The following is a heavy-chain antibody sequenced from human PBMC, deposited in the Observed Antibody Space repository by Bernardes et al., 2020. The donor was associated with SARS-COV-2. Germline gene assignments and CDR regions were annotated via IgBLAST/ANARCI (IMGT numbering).Heavy chain of an antibody. D-gene: IGHD5-18*01. CDR1: GFTFSSSV. V-gene: IGHV3-48*03. CDR2: ISTGGSTK. CDR3: AREYTYGFDS. Sequence: GGSLRLSCAASGFTFSSSVMNWVRQAPGKGLEWVSYISTGGSTKYYADSVKGPFTISSDNAKNSLYLQMNSLRAEDTAVYYCAREYTYGFDSWGQGTLVTVSS. J-gene: IGHJ4*02.